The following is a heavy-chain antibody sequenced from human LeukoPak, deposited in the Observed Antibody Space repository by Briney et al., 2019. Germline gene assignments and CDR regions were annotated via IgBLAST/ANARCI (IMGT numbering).Heavy chain of an antibody. V-gene: IGHV3-30*02. Sequence: PGGSLRLSCAASGFTFSRFDMHWVRQAPGQGLEWVALIRYHGNDAYYADSVKGRFTISRDNPNNTLYFQMNSLRPEDAAVYYCAKGAADTALDSWGQGTLVTVSS. CDR2: IRYHGNDA. CDR1: GFTFSRFD. D-gene: IGHD5-18*01. CDR3: AKGAADTALDS. J-gene: IGHJ4*02.